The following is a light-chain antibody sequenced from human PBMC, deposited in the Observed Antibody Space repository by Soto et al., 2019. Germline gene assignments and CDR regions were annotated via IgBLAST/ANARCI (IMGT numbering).Light chain of an antibody. J-gene: IGKJ2*01. CDR1: QSVSSSY. CDR2: GAS. Sequence: EIVLTQSPGTLSLSPGERATLSYRASQSVSSSYLAWYQQKPGQAPRLLIYGASSRATGIPDRFSGSGSGTDFTLTISRLEPEDFAVYYCQQYGNSPQTFGQGTKLEIK. V-gene: IGKV3-20*01. CDR3: QQYGNSPQT.